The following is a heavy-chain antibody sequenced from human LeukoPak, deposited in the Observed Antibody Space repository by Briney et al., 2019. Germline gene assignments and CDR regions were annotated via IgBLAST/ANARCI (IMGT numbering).Heavy chain of an antibody. CDR1: GFTFSSYW. CDR2: TNTDGSST. J-gene: IGHJ1*01. D-gene: IGHD4-23*01. V-gene: IGHV3-74*03. CDR3: YGANAEH. Sequence: PGGSLRLSCAGSGFTFSSYWMHWVRQAPGKGLVWVSGTNTDGSSTMYADSVKGRFTIARDNAKNTLYLQMNSLRAEDTAVYYCYGANAEHWGQGTLVTVSS.